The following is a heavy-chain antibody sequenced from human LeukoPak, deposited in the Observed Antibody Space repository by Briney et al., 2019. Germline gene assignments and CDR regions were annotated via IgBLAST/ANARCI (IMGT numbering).Heavy chain of an antibody. CDR3: ARGNDYGSNNWFDP. CDR2: IYYSGST. CDR1: GGSVNSGSYY. J-gene: IGHJ5*02. D-gene: IGHD4-17*01. V-gene: IGHV4-61*01. Sequence: PSETLSLTCTVSGGSVNSGSYYWSWIRQPPGKGLEWIGYIYYSGSTNYNPSLKSRVTISVDTSKNQFSLKLSSVTAADTAVYYCARGNDYGSNNWFDPWGQGTLVTVSS.